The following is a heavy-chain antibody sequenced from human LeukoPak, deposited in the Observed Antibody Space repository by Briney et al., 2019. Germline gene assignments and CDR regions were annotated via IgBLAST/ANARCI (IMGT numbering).Heavy chain of an antibody. CDR3: ARSAGMDV. CDR1: GYRFISYW. CDR2: IDPSDSYT. J-gene: IGHJ6*02. Sequence: GESLKISGKGSGYRFISYWISWVRQMPGKGLEWMGRIDPSDSYTNYSPAFQGRVTISADKSISTAYLQWSSLKASDTAMYYCARSAGMDVWGQGTTVTVSS. V-gene: IGHV5-10-1*01.